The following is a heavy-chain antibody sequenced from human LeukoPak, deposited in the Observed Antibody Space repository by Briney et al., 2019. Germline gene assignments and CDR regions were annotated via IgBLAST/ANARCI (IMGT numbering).Heavy chain of an antibody. J-gene: IGHJ6*03. CDR3: ARGIPYYDILTGYYYYYMDV. V-gene: IGHV4-39*01. D-gene: IGHD3-9*01. CDR2: IYYSGST. Sequence: SETLSLTCTVSGGSISSSSYYWGWIRQPPGKGLGWIGSIYYSGSTYYNPSLKSRVTISVDTSKNPFSLKLSSVTAADTAVYYCARGIPYYDILTGYYYYYMDVWGKGTTVTVSS. CDR1: GGSISSSSYY.